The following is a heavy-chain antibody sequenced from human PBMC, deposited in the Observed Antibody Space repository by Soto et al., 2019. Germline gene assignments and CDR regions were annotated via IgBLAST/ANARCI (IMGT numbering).Heavy chain of an antibody. V-gene: IGHV3-21*01. Sequence: PGGALRLSCAASGFTSSSYSMDWVRQAPGKGLEWVSSISSSSTYIHYADSVKGRFTISRDNAKNSLYLQMNSLSAEDTAVYYCASQTSGYYYYGMDAWGQGTTVPVS. CDR3: ASQTSGYYYYGMDA. CDR2: ISSSSTYI. J-gene: IGHJ6*02. CDR1: GFTSSSYS.